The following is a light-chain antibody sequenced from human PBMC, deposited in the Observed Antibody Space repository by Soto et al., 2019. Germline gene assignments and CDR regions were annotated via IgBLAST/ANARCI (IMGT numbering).Light chain of an antibody. V-gene: IGLV2-23*01. CDR1: SSDVGGYIY. Sequence: QSALTQPASVSGSPGQSITISCTGTSSDVGGYIYVSWYQQHPGKAPKIMIFEGSKRPSGVSNRFSGSRSGNTASLTISGLQAEDEADYYRCSFAGSGTQYVFGTGTKVTVL. J-gene: IGLJ1*01. CDR3: CSFAGSGTQYV. CDR2: EGS.